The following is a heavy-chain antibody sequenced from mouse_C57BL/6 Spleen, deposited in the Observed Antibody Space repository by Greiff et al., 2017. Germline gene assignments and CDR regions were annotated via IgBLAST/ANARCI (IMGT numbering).Heavy chain of an antibody. V-gene: IGHV5-16*01. CDR1: GFTFSDYS. CDR3: ARPTGNLYYFDY. D-gene: IGHD4-1*02. J-gene: IGHJ2*01. Sequence: EVQRVESEGGLVQPGSSMKLSCTASGFTFSDYSMAWVRQVPEKGLEWVANINYDGSSTYYLDSLKSRFIISRDNAKNILYLQMSSLKSEDTATYYCARPTGNLYYFDYWGQDTTLTFPS. CDR2: INYDGSST.